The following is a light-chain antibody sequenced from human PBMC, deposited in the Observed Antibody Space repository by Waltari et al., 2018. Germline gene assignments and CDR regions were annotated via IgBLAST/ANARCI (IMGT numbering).Light chain of an antibody. J-gene: IGLJ3*02. CDR3: GTWESSVSVVV. Sequence: QSVLTQAPSVSAAPGQTVTITCSGSSSTIGRNYVWWYQQVPGAAPKVLIYDDDKRPSGIPDRFSGSKSDTSATLAITGLQTGDEAHYYCGTWESSVSVVVFGGGTKVTVL. CDR1: SSTIGRNY. V-gene: IGLV1-51*01. CDR2: DDD.